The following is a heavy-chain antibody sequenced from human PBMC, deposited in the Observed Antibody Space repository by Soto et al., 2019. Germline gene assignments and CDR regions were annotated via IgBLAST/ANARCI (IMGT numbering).Heavy chain of an antibody. J-gene: IGHJ4*02. CDR2: IIPVFDTV. CDR1: GGLFSSYA. D-gene: IGHD3-22*01. Sequence: QEQLVQSGAEVKKSGSSVKVSCKDTGGLFSSYAVSWVRQAPGQGLEWMGGIIPVFDTVYYAQKFQGRVTITAEESTNTAYMERSSLRSEDTAMYYCGRGGSGYVWFNEFWGQGTLVTVSS. V-gene: IGHV1-69*01. CDR3: GRGGSGYVWFNEF.